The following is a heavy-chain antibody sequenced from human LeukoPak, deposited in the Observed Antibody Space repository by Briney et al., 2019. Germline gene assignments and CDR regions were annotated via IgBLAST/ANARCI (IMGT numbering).Heavy chain of an antibody. J-gene: IGHJ4*02. CDR3: ARGIVATIQSQFDY. CDR1: GYTLTELS. D-gene: IGHD5-12*01. V-gene: IGHV1-24*01. Sequence: ASVKVSCKVSGYTLTELSMHWVRQAPGKGLEWMGGFDPEDGETIYAQKFQGRVTMTRDTSISTAYMELSRLRSDDTAVYYCARGIVATIQSQFDYWGQGTLVTVSS. CDR2: FDPEDGET.